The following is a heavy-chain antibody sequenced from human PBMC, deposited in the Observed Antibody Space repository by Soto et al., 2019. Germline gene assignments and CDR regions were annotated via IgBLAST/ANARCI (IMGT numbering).Heavy chain of an antibody. CDR1: GFPVSSHA. V-gene: IGHV3-64D*08. CDR3: VTCLPLYGDRCWGCFDP. D-gene: IGHD3-10*02. CDR2: TNSNADST. J-gene: IGHJ5*02. Sequence: GGSLRLSCSASGFPVSSHAMHWVRQAPGKGLEYVSATNSNADSTFYADSVKGRFTTSRDTSQHTLYLQMSSLRAEDTAVYYCVTCLPLYGDRCWGCFDPWGQGTLVTVSS.